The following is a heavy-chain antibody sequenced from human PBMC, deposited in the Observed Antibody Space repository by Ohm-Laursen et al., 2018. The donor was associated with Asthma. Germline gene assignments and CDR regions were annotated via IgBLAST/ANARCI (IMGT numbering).Heavy chain of an antibody. D-gene: IGHD2-15*01. CDR3: VRPQGGRADRHFDH. CDR2: ISGNGGAI. J-gene: IGHJ1*01. V-gene: IGHV3-23*01. CDR1: GFSFGTFA. Sequence: SLRLSCAASGFSFGTFAMSWVRQPPGKGLEFVSDISGNGGAITNADSVKGRFTISRDNSKNTVYLQMDSLRAEDTAVYYCVRPQGGRADRHFDHWGQGTQVTVSS.